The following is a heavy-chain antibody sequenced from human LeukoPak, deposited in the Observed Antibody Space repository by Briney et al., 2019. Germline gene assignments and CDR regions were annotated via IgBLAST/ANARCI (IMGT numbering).Heavy chain of an antibody. Sequence: PSETLSLTCTVSGGSISSYYWSWIRQPPGKGLEWIGYIYYSGSTNYNPSLKSRVTISVDTSKNQFSLKLSSVTAADTAVYYCASIRSGGGYGMDVWGQGTTVTVSS. J-gene: IGHJ6*02. CDR3: ASIRSGGGYGMDV. D-gene: IGHD2-15*01. CDR2: IYYSGST. V-gene: IGHV4-59*08. CDR1: GGSISSYY.